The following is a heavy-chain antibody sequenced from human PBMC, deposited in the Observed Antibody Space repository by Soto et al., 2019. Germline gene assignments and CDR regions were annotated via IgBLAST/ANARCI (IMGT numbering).Heavy chain of an antibody. CDR2: ISASNGNT. J-gene: IGHJ6*02. CDR1: GYTFTSYG. CDR3: ASDSIRYCRLGVCYQGYYYFAMDV. Sequence: QVQLVQSGAEVKNSGASVKVSCKASGYTFTSYGFSWVRQTPGQGLEWMGWISASNGNTNYAQKLKGRVTMTTDTSMGTALADQMSLGSDDTATYYCASDSIRYCRLGVCYQGYYYFAMDVLGQGTTVT. V-gene: IGHV1-18*01. D-gene: IGHD2-8*01.